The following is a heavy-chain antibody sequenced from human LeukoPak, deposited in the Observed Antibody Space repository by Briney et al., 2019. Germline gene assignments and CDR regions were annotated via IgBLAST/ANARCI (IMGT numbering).Heavy chain of an antibody. CDR2: INHSGST. J-gene: IGHJ4*02. CDR1: GGSFSGYY. Sequence: PSETLSLTCAVYGGSFSGYYWSWIRQPPGKGLEWIGEINHSGSTNYNPSLKSRVTISVDTSKNQFSLKLSSVTAADTAVYYCARAAGGRSRGLYYYDSSGYYPKSFDYWGQGTLVTVSS. D-gene: IGHD3-22*01. V-gene: IGHV4-34*01. CDR3: ARAAGGRSRGLYYYDSSGYYPKSFDY.